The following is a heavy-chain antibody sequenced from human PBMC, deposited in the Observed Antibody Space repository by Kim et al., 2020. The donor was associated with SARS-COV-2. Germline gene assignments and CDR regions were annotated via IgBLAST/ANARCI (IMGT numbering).Heavy chain of an antibody. CDR3: ATGMVGPTTFDF. J-gene: IGHJ4*02. D-gene: IGHD1-26*01. Sequence: GGSLRLSCAASGFTFNSRAMAWVRQAPGKGLEWASSINYGGERTYYEDSVTGRFTVSRDNSKNTLYLLMNSLRADDTAVHYCATGMVGPTTFDFWGQGTL. CDR2: INYGGERT. CDR1: GFTFNSRA. V-gene: IGHV3-23*01.